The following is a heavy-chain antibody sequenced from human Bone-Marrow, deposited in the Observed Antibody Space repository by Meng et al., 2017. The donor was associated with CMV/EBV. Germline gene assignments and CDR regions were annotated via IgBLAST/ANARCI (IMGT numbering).Heavy chain of an antibody. J-gene: IGHJ3*02. Sequence: SETLSLTCAVYGGSFSGYYWSWIRQPPGKGQEWIGEINHSGSTNYKPSLKSRVTISVDTSKNQFSLKLSSVTAADTAVYYCARRARSIVVVIKGRDKDAFDIWGQGTMVTVSS. CDR1: GGSFSGYY. V-gene: IGHV4-34*01. D-gene: IGHD3-22*01. CDR3: ARRARSIVVVIKGRDKDAFDI. CDR2: INHSGST.